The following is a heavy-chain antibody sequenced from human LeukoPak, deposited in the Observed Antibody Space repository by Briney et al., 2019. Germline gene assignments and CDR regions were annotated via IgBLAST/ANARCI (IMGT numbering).Heavy chain of an antibody. D-gene: IGHD3-16*01. CDR3: ARDSGFGGTSFDY. CDR1: GYTFTGYY. Sequence: ASVKVSCKASGYTFTGYYMHWLRQAPGQGLEWMGWINPNSSGTLYAQRFQGRVTMTRDTSISTAYMELSRLMSDDTAVYYCARDSGFGGTSFDYWGQGTLVTVSS. CDR2: INPNSSGT. J-gene: IGHJ4*02. V-gene: IGHV1-2*02.